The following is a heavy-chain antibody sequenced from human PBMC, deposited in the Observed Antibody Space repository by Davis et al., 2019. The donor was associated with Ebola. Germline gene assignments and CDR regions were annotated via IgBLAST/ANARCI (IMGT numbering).Heavy chain of an antibody. Sequence: GGSLRLSCAASGFTFSGSAMHWVRQASGKGLEWVGRIRSKANNYATAYAASVKGRFTISRDDSKNTAYLQMNSLNTEDTAVYYCTTTIFGVVDYWGQGTLVTVSS. D-gene: IGHD3-3*01. CDR2: IRSKANNYAT. J-gene: IGHJ4*02. CDR1: GFTFSGSA. CDR3: TTTIFGVVDY. V-gene: IGHV3-73*01.